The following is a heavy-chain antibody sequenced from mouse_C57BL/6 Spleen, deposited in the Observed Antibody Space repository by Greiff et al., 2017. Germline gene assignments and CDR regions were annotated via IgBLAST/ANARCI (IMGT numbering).Heavy chain of an antibody. V-gene: IGHV1-82*01. Sequence: VQLQQSGPELVKPGASVKISCKASGYAFSSSWMNWVKQRPGKGLEWIGRIYPGDGDTNYNGKFKGKATLTADKSSSTAYVQRSSLTSEDSAVYFCARGRDYYGSSYFDYWGQGTTLTVSS. CDR1: GYAFSSSW. D-gene: IGHD1-1*01. CDR3: ARGRDYYGSSYFDY. CDR2: IYPGDGDT. J-gene: IGHJ2*01.